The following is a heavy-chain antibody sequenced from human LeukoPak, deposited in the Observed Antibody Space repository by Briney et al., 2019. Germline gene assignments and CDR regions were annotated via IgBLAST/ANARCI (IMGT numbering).Heavy chain of an antibody. CDR3: AQNQWEFPA. D-gene: IGHD1-26*01. CDR2: VSDSGRST. CDR1: GFTFSNYA. Sequence: PGGSLRLSCAASGFTFSNYAMSWARQAPGKGLEWVSGVSDSGRSTYYADSAQGPFIISRHNSKNTLYLQMNSLRVEATAAYFCAQNQWEFPAWGQGTLVTVSS. J-gene: IGHJ5*02. V-gene: IGHV3-23*01.